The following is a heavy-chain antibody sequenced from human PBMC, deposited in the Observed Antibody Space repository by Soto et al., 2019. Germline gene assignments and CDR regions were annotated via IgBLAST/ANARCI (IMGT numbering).Heavy chain of an antibody. J-gene: IGHJ6*04. CDR1: GGTFSSYA. Sequence: SVKVSCKASGGTFSSYAISWVRQAPGQGIEWMGRIIPILGIANYAQKFHGRVTITADKSTSTAYMELSSLRSEDTVVYYCARNLYYDFSPSVWGKGTTVTVSS. V-gene: IGHV1-69*04. CDR3: ARNLYYDFSPSV. D-gene: IGHD3-3*01. CDR2: IIPILGIA.